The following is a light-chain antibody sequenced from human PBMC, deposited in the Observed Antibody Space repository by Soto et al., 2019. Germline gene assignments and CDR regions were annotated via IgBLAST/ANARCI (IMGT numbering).Light chain of an antibody. V-gene: IGKV1-39*01. CDR2: AAS. Sequence: DIQMTQSPSSLSASVGDRVTITCRASQSISSYLNWYQQKPGKAPKLLIYAASSLQSGVPSRFSGSGSGTDFTLTISSLQPEDFATYYCQQYNDYSGMFGQGTKVEIK. CDR3: QQYNDYSGM. CDR1: QSISSY. J-gene: IGKJ1*01.